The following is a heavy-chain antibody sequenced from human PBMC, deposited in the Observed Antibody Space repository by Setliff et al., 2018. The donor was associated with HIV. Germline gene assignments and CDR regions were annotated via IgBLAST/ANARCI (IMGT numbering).Heavy chain of an antibody. D-gene: IGHD3-10*01. V-gene: IGHV4-59*11. CDR2: IYYSGST. CDR3: ARDRVVRGVITTYYYMDV. CDR1: GGSISSHY. Sequence: SETLSLTCTVSGGSISSHYWSWIRQPPGKGLEWIGYIYYSGSTNYNPSLKSRVTILVDTSKNQFSLKLSSVTAADTAVYYCARDRVVRGVITTYYYMDVWGKGTTVTV. J-gene: IGHJ6*03.